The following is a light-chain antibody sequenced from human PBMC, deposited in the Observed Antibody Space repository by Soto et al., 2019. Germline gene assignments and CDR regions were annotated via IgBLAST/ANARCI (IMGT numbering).Light chain of an antibody. CDR2: GAS. CDR3: QQYNNWPPWT. V-gene: IGKV3-15*01. J-gene: IGKJ1*01. CDR1: QSVSSN. Sequence: EIVLTQSPATLSLSPGELATLSCRASQSVSSNLAWYQQKPGQAPRLLIYGASTRATGIPARFSGSGSGTEFTLTISSLQSEDFAVYYCQQYNNWPPWTFGQGTKVDIK.